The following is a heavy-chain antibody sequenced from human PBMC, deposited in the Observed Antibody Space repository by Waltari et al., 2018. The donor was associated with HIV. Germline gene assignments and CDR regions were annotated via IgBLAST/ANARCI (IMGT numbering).Heavy chain of an antibody. CDR1: GYTITGYF. CDR2: LNPSSGKT. Sequence: QVQLVQSGAEVKKPGASVKFSCKASGYTITGYFLHWVRQAPGQGLEWMGRLNPSSGKTNYAQKFQGRVTMTSDTSINTAYMELSSLRSDDTAVYYCARDMGPFNNWGQGTLVTVSS. J-gene: IGHJ4*02. CDR3: ARDMGPFNN. D-gene: IGHD3-16*01. V-gene: IGHV1-2*06.